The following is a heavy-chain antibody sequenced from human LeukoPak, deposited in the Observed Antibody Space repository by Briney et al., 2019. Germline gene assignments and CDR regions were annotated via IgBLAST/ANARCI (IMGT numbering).Heavy chain of an antibody. CDR2: INPNSGGT. Sequence: ASVKVSCKASGYTFTGYYMHWVRQAPGQGLEWMGWINPNSGGTNYAQKFQGRVTMTRDTSISTAYMELSRLRSDDTAVYYCARDIMVQLWLGGFDYWGQGTLVTVSS. CDR3: ARDIMVQLWLGGFDY. CDR1: GYTFTGYY. J-gene: IGHJ4*02. V-gene: IGHV1-2*02. D-gene: IGHD5-18*01.